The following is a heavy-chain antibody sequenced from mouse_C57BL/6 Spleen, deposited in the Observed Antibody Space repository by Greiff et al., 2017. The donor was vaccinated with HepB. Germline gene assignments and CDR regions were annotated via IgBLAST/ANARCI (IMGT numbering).Heavy chain of an antibody. J-gene: IGHJ2*01. CDR1: GYAFSSSW. CDR2: IYPGDGDT. D-gene: IGHD1-1*01. V-gene: IGHV1-82*01. Sequence: QVQLQQSGPELVKPGASVKISCKASGYAFSSSWMNWVKQRPGKGLEWIGRIYPGDGDTNYNGKFKGKATLTADKSSSTAYMQLSSLTSEDSAVEFCARPLLLRSYYFDYWGQGTTLTVSS. CDR3: ARPLLLRSYYFDY.